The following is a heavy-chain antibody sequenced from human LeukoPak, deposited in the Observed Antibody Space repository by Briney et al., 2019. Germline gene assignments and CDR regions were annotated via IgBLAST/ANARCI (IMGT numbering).Heavy chain of an antibody. CDR2: ISSSGSTI. D-gene: IGHD5-18*01. CDR3: AREANTAMLDY. V-gene: IGHV3-48*03. J-gene: IGHJ4*02. CDR1: GFTFSSHE. Sequence: GGSLRLSCAASGFTFSSHEMNWVRQAPGKGLEWVSYISSSGSTIYYADSVKGRFTISRDNAKNSLYLQMNSLRAEDTAVYYCAREANTAMLDYWGQGTLVTVSS.